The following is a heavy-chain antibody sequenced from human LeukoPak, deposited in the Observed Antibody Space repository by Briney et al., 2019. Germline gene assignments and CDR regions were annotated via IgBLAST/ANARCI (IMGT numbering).Heavy chain of an antibody. J-gene: IGHJ4*02. D-gene: IGHD1-14*01. Sequence: PGGSLRASCAASGFTFSTYAMSWVRQAPGKGLEWVSGIISGSGFSTYFADSVRGRFTISRDNSKSTLYLQMNSVRADDTAVYYCAKCRTSSYRDIDYWGQGTLVTVSS. CDR3: AKCRTSSYRDIDY. CDR1: GFTFSTYA. CDR2: IISGSGFST. V-gene: IGHV3-23*01.